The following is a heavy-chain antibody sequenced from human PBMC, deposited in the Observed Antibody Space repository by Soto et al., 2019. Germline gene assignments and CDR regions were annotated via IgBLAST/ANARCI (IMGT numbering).Heavy chain of an antibody. CDR2: IIPIFGTT. D-gene: IGHD3-3*01. Sequence: GASVKVSCKASGGTFSSYAISWVRQAPGQGLEWMGGIIPIFGTTNYAQKFQVRVTMTADKSTSTAYMELSSLRSEDTAVYYCAKDRERITIFGVVTPFDYWGQGTLVTVSS. V-gene: IGHV1-69*06. J-gene: IGHJ4*02. CDR1: GGTFSSYA. CDR3: AKDRERITIFGVVTPFDY.